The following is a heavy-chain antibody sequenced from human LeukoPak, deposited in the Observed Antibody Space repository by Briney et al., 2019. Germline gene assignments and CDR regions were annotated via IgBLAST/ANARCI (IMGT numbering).Heavy chain of an antibody. CDR1: GYTFTSYG. D-gene: IGHD6-13*01. CDR2: TSAYNGNT. V-gene: IGHV1-18*01. CDR3: ARGGYSSSWYSYDYYYYMDV. Sequence: ASVKVSCKASGYTFTSYGISWVRQAPGQGLEWMGWTSAYNGNTNYAQKLQGRVTMTTDTSTSTAYMELRSLRSDDTAVYYCARGGYSSSWYSYDYYYYMDVWGKGTTVTVSS. J-gene: IGHJ6*03.